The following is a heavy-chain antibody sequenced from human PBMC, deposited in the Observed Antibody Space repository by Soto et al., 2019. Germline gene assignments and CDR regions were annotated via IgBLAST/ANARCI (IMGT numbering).Heavy chain of an antibody. V-gene: IGHV3-21*01. CDR3: ARDLYCSRTSCYFSGMDV. Sequence: PGGSLRLSCAASGFTFSSYSRNLVRQVPGKWLEWVSSISSSSSYIYYADSVKGRFTISRDNAKNSLYLQMNSLRAEDTAVYYCARDLYCSRTSCYFSGMDVWGQGT. CDR2: ISSSSSYI. CDR1: GFTFSSYS. J-gene: IGHJ6*02. D-gene: IGHD2-2*01.